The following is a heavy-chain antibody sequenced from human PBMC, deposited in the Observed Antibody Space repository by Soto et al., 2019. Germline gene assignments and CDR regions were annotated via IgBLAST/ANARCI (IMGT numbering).Heavy chain of an antibody. CDR3: ARYPSADSSGFIGP. D-gene: IGHD3-22*01. CDR2: IYYSGST. Sequence: LSITCTVSGGSISSGGYYWSWIRQHPGKGLEWIGYIYYSGSTYYNPSLKSRVTISLDTSKNQFSLNLSSVTAADTAVYYCARYPSADSSGFIGPWGQGTLVTVSS. V-gene: IGHV4-31*03. J-gene: IGHJ5*02. CDR1: GGSISSGGYY.